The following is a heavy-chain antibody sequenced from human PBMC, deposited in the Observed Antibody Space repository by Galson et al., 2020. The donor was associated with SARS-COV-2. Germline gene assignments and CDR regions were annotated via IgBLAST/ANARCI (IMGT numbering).Heavy chain of an antibody. CDR3: AGRVAGANSLHL. Sequence: SQTLSLPCAISGDSVSSNSAAWNWIRPSPSRGLEWLGRTYYRSKWSSDYAVSVKSRITINPDTSKNQFSLQLNSVTPEDTAMYYCAGRVAGANSLHLWGQGTMVIVSS. J-gene: IGHJ3*01. V-gene: IGHV6-1*01. CDR2: TYYRSKWSS. D-gene: IGHD1-26*01. CDR1: GDSVSSNSAA.